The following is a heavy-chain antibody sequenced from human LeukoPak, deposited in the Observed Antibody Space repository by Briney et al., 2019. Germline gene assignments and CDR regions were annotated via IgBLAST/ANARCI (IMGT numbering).Heavy chain of an antibody. CDR3: AKLPFITMIVVVGSHWYYFDY. V-gene: IGHV3-23*01. J-gene: IGHJ4*02. D-gene: IGHD3-22*01. CDR2: ISGSGGST. Sequence: PGGSLRLSCAASGFTFSSYAMSWVRQAPGKGLEWVSAISGSGGSTYYADSVKGRFTISRDNSKNTLYLQMNSLRAEDTAVYYCAKLPFITMIVVVGSHWYYFDYWGQGTLVTVSS. CDR1: GFTFSSYA.